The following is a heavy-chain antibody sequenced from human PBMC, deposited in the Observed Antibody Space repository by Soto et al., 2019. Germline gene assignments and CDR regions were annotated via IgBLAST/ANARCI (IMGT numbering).Heavy chain of an antibody. J-gene: IGHJ4*02. Sequence: EVQLLESGGGLVQPGGSLRLSCATSGFTFSSYAMSWVRQAPGNGLEWVSGISGSGGSTYYADSVEGRFTISRDNSKNTLYVQMNSLRAEDTAVYYCAIVKTTVTTSPFDYWGQGTLVTVSS. CDR2: ISGSGGST. CDR3: AIVKTTVTTSPFDY. D-gene: IGHD4-17*01. CDR1: GFTFSSYA. V-gene: IGHV3-23*01.